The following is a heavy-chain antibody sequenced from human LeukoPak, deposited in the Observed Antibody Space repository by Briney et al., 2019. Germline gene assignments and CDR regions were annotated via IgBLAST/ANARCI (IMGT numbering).Heavy chain of an antibody. D-gene: IGHD5-12*01. Sequence: PGGSLRLSCAASGFTFSNAWMSWVRQAPGKGLEWVGRIKSKTDGGTTDYAAPVKGRFTISRDDSKNTLYLQMNSLKTEDTAVYYCTTDSSRYSGYALDYWGQGTLVTVSS. CDR2: IKSKTDGGTT. J-gene: IGHJ4*02. V-gene: IGHV3-15*01. CDR1: GFTFSNAW. CDR3: TTDSSRYSGYALDY.